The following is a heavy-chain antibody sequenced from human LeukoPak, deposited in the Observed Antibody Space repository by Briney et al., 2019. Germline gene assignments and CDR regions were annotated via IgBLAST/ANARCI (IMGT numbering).Heavy chain of an antibody. V-gene: IGHV1-69*13. D-gene: IGHD2-2*01. CDR3: ARDSNLGYCSSTSCFKRPRERFDP. CDR2: IIPIFGTA. J-gene: IGHJ5*02. Sequence: ASVKVSCKASGGTFSSYAISWVRQAPGQGLEWMGGIIPIFGTAPYAQKFQGRVTITADESTSTAYMELSSLRSEDTAVYYCARDSNLGYCSSTSCFKRPRERFDPWGQGTLVTVSS. CDR1: GGTFSSYA.